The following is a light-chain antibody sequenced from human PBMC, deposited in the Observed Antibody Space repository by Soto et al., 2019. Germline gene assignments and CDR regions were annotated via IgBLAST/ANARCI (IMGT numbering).Light chain of an antibody. CDR2: EVN. CDR3: CSYGGRSTYV. J-gene: IGLJ1*01. CDR1: NSDVGSYNL. Sequence: QSALTQPASVSGSPGQSITISCTGTNSDVGSYNLFSWYQQQPGKAPKLIIYEVNKRPSGISNRFSGSKSANTASLTISGLHAEDEADYYCCSYGGRSTYVFGTGTKLTVL. V-gene: IGLV2-23*02.